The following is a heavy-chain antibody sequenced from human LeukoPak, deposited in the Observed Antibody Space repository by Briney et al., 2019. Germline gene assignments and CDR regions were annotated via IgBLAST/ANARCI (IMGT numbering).Heavy chain of an antibody. CDR2: IHHSGSS. J-gene: IGHJ3*02. CDR1: GDSFSNYY. V-gene: IGHV4-59*08. D-gene: IGHD3-22*01. Sequence: PSETLSLTCTVSGDSFSNYYWSWIRQPPGRGLEWIGYIHHSGSSDHNPSLKSRVTMSPDTSKNQFSLKLSSVTAADTAVYYCARHLDYDSSGDAFDIWGQGTRVTASS. CDR3: ARHLDYDSSGDAFDI.